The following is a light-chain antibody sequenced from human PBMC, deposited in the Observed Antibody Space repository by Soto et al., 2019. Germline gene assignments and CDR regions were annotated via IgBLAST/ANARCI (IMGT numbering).Light chain of an antibody. CDR2: AAS. V-gene: IGKV1-39*01. CDR3: QQSSTPPLT. Sequence: DIQMTQSPSSLSASVGDRVTIACRAAQSIATYLNWYQLKPGKAPKLLIYAASSLQSGVPSRFSGSGSGTDFTLTISSLQPEDFATYYCQQSSTPPLTFCPGTRVDIK. CDR1: QSIATY. J-gene: IGKJ3*01.